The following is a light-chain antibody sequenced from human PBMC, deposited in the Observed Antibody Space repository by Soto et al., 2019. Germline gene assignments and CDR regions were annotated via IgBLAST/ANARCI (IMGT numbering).Light chain of an antibody. CDR3: QQTYSAPTT. CDR2: GAS. V-gene: IGKV1-39*01. CDR1: QSISSN. Sequence: DIQMTQSPSSLSASVGDRVTISCRASQSISSNLNWYRQKPGKAPKFLISGASNLRSGVPSRFSGSGSGTDFTLTISSLQPEDFATYYCQQTYSAPTTFGQGTQVEVK. J-gene: IGKJ1*01.